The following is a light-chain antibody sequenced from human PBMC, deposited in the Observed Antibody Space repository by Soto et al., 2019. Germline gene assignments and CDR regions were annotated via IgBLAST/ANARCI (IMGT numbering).Light chain of an antibody. CDR2: KAS. Sequence: DIQMTQSPSTLSASVGDRVTITCRASQSVSSWLAWYQQKPGQAPKLLIYKASNLQSGVPSRFSGSGSGTEFTLAISSLQPDDSATYYCQQYNDNWTFGQGTKVEIK. CDR3: QQYNDNWT. CDR1: QSVSSW. J-gene: IGKJ1*01. V-gene: IGKV1-5*03.